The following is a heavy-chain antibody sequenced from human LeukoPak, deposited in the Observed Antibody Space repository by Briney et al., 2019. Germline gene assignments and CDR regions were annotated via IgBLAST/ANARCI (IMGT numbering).Heavy chain of an antibody. D-gene: IGHD6-13*01. J-gene: IGHJ4*02. CDR2: IYYSGST. Sequence: PSETLSLTCTVSGGSISTYYWNWIRQPPGKGLEWIGYIYYSGSTNYNPSLKSRVTISVDTSKNQFSLKLSSVTAADTAVYYCARGSSSFDYWGQGTLVTVSS. V-gene: IGHV4-59*01. CDR3: ARGSSSFDY. CDR1: GGSISTYY.